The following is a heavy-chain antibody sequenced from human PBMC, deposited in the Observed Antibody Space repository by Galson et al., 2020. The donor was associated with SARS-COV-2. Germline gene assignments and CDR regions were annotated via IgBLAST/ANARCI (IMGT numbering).Heavy chain of an antibody. V-gene: IGHV3-23*01. J-gene: IGHJ4*02. CDR3: VKERGQRNVGSGGRKTFIDY. CDR2: ISANEIKT. D-gene: IGHD3-10*01. Sequence: GESLKISCAASGFTFNTYALTWVRQAPGKGLEWVSTISANEIKTYYAASVKGRFTISRDKSKNMLFLQMNSLRAEDTATYYCVKERGQRNVGSGGRKTFIDYWGQGTLVTVSS. CDR1: GFTFNTYA.